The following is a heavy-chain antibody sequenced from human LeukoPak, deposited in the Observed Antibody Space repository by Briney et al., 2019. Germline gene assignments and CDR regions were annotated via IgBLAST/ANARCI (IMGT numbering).Heavy chain of an antibody. CDR3: ARVFGEMYYYDSDNSGYFDY. J-gene: IGHJ4*02. CDR1: GGTFSSYA. CDR2: IIPIFGTA. V-gene: IGHV1-69*13. Sequence: GASVKVSCKASGGTFSSYAISWVRQAPGQGLEWMGGIIPIFGTANYAQKFQGRVTITADESTSTAYMELSSLRSEDTAVYYCARVFGEMYYYDSDNSGYFDYWGRGTLVTVSS. D-gene: IGHD3-22*01.